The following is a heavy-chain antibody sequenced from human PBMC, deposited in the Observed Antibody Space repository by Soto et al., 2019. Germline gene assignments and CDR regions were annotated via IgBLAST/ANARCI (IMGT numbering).Heavy chain of an antibody. V-gene: IGHV4-4*02. D-gene: IGHD3-22*01. CDR1: GGSISTTNW. J-gene: IGHJ5*02. Sequence: VQLQESGPGLVKPSGTLSLTCTVSGGSISTTNWWSWVRQSPGKGLEWIGEILHIGSTNYNPSLKSRVTRSIDKSKNQFSMRLRSVTAADTAVYYCASGFDSDGLYNGGHPWGQGTLVSVSS. CDR2: ILHIGST. CDR3: ASGFDSDGLYNGGHP.